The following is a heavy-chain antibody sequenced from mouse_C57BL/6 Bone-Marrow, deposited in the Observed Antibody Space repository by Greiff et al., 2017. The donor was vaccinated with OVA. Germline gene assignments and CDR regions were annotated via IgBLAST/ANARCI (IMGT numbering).Heavy chain of an antibody. V-gene: IGHV1-62-2*01. CDR3: ARHGDYGSSLYCAMDY. CDR2: FYPGSGSI. D-gene: IGHD1-1*01. J-gene: IGHJ4*01. CDR1: GYTFTEYT. Sequence: QVHVKQSGAELVKPGASVKLSCKASGYTFTEYTIHWVKQRSGQGLEWIGWFYPGSGSIKYNEKFKDKATLTAAKSYSTVYMELSRLTSEDSAVYFCARHGDYGSSLYCAMDYWGQGTSVTVSS.